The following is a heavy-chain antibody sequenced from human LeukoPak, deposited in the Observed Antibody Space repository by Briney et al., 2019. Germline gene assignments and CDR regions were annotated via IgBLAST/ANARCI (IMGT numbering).Heavy chain of an antibody. CDR2: IYPGDSDT. V-gene: IGHV5-51*01. D-gene: IGHD6-13*01. CDR3: ARRYSSSWYGYYFDY. Sequence: GESLKISCKGSGYSFTSYWIGCVRQMPGKGLEWMGIIYPGDSDTRYSPSFQGQVTISADKSISTAYLQWSSLKASDTAMYYCARRYSSSWYGYYFDYWGQGTLVTVSS. J-gene: IGHJ4*02. CDR1: GYSFTSYW.